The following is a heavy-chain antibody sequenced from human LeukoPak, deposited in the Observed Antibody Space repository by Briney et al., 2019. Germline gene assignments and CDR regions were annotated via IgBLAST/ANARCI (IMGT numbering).Heavy chain of an antibody. CDR3: ARGVGATIKYYFEY. CDR2: ISGSGGST. D-gene: IGHD1-26*01. J-gene: IGHJ4*02. CDR1: GFTFTNYA. Sequence: GGSLRLSCAGSGFTFTNYAMSWVRQAPGKGLEWVSGISGSGGSTYYADSVKGRFTISRDNSKNTLYLQMNSLRAEDTAVYYCARGVGATIKYYFEYWGQGTLVTVSS. V-gene: IGHV3-23*01.